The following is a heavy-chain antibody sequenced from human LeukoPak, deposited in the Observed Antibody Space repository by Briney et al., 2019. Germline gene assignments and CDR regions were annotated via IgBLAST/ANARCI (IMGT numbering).Heavy chain of an antibody. D-gene: IGHD6-6*01. V-gene: IGHV1-69*13. J-gene: IGHJ5*02. CDR1: GGTFSSYA. Sequence: SVKVSCRASGGTFSSYAISWVRQAPGQGLEWMGGIIPIFGTANYAQKFQGRVTITADESTSTAYMELSSLRSEDTAVYYCAREGIAARPGWFDPWGQGTLVTVSS. CDR2: IIPIFGTA. CDR3: AREGIAARPGWFDP.